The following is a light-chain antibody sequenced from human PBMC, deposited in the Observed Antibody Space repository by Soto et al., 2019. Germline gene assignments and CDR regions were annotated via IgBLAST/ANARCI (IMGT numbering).Light chain of an antibody. CDR3: SAFTGSTYV. V-gene: IGLV2-14*01. CDR2: DVS. Sequence: QSVLTQPASVSGSPGQSITISCIGTSSDVGDNKYVSWYQQNPGKAPKLMICDVSNRPSGASNRFSGSKSGNTASLTISGLQAEDEADYYCSAFTGSTYVFGTGTKVTVL. CDR1: SSDVGDNKY. J-gene: IGLJ1*01.